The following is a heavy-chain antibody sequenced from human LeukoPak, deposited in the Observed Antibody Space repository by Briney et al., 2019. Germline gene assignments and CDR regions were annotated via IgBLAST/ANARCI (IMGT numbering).Heavy chain of an antibody. CDR1: GGSISSLY. V-gene: IGHV4-59*08. D-gene: IGHD6-6*01. CDR3: ARHRAYSSSSPFDY. J-gene: IGHJ4*02. Sequence: SETLSLTCSVSGGSISSLYWSWIRQPPGKGLEGIGYIYYTGRTNYNPSLKSRVTMFVDMSKNQFSLRLSSVTAADTAVYYCARHRAYSSSSPFDYWGQGTLVTVSS. CDR2: IYYTGRT.